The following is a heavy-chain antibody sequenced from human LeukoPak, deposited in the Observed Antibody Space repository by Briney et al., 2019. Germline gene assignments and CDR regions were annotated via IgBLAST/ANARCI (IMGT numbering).Heavy chain of an antibody. J-gene: IGHJ4*02. CDR3: ARDGFVGAADY. D-gene: IGHD6-13*01. CDR1: EFIFSGYW. V-gene: IGHV3-7*01. Sequence: PGGSLRLSCAASEFIFSGYWMNWVRQAPGKGLEWVANIKQDGSEKQYVDSVRGRFTISRDNAKNSLYLQMNSLRVEDTAVYYCARDGFVGAADYWGQGTLVTLSS. CDR2: IKQDGSEK.